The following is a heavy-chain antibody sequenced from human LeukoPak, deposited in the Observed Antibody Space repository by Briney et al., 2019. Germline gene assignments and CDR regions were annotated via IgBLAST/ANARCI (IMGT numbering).Heavy chain of an antibody. CDR3: ARDGPWIQLSSPRAFDI. CDR1: AFTFSSYS. D-gene: IGHD5-18*01. Sequence: QPGGSLRLSCAASAFTFSSYSMNWVRQAPGKGLEWVSYISSSRSTIYYADSVKGRFTISRDNAKNSLYLRMNSLRAEDTAVYYCARDGPWIQLSSPRAFDIWGQGTVVTVSS. V-gene: IGHV3-48*01. J-gene: IGHJ3*02. CDR2: ISSSRSTI.